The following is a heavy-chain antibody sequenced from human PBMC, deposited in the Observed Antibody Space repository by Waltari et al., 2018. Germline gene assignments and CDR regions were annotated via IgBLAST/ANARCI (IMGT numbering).Heavy chain of an antibody. V-gene: IGHV4-31*03. D-gene: IGHD2-2*01. Sequence: QVQLQESGPGLVKPSQTLSLTCTVSGGSISSGGYYWSWIRQHPGKGLEWVGYIYYRGSTYYADSVKGRFTISRDNSKNTLYLQMNSLRAEDTAVYYCAKGRGDCSSTSCYRETDYWGQGTLVTVSS. CDR3: AKGRGDCSSTSCYRETDY. CDR2: IYYRGST. J-gene: IGHJ4*02. CDR1: GGSISSGGYY.